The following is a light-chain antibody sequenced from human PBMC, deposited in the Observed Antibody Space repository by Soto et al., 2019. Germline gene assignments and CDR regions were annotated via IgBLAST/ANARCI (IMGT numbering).Light chain of an antibody. Sequence: DIQMTQSPSTLSASIGDRVTITCRASQSISTWMAWYQQKPGKAPKLLIYKASSLERGVPSRFSGSGSETVFTLIISSLQPDDFATYDCQQYKSQLSTFGQGTKLEI. CDR1: QSISTW. CDR3: QQYKSQLST. J-gene: IGKJ2*01. V-gene: IGKV1-5*03. CDR2: KAS.